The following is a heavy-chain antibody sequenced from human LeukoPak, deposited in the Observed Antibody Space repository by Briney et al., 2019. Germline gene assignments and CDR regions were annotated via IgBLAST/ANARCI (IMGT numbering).Heavy chain of an antibody. D-gene: IGHD3-9*01. V-gene: IGHV4-39*01. J-gene: IGHJ4*02. CDR3: ARHSPILTGYYVGY. CDR1: GFTFSSYS. CDR2: MYYSGSS. Sequence: PGGSLRLSCAASGFTFSSYSMNWVRQAPGKGLEWIGSMYYSGSSYYNPSLKSRVTISGDTSKNQFSLKLSSVTAADTAVYYCARHSPILTGYYVGYWGQGTLVTVSS.